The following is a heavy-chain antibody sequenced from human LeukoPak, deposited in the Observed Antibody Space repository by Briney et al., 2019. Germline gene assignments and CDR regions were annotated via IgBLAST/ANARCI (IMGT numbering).Heavy chain of an antibody. CDR2: INSDGSST. Sequence: GGSLRLSCAASGFTFSSYWMHWVRQAPGKGLVWVSRINSDGSSTSYADSVKGRFTISRNNAKNTLYLQSNSLRVEDTAVYYCAKEYCGGNCYSRLYAFDIWGQGTMVTVSS. J-gene: IGHJ3*02. CDR3: AKEYCGGNCYSRLYAFDI. CDR1: GFTFSSYW. V-gene: IGHV3-74*01. D-gene: IGHD2-21*02.